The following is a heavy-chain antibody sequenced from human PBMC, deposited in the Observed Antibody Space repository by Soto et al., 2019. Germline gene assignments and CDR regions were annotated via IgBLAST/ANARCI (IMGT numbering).Heavy chain of an antibody. V-gene: IGHV4-59*11. CDR1: GGSISGHY. CDR3: ARVGSSGWSPDY. CDR2: IFYSGVT. D-gene: IGHD6-19*01. Sequence: SETVSLTCTVSGGSISGHYWTWIRQPPGKELEWIGYIFYSGVTNYNPSLKSRVTLSVDTSKNQFSLKLRSVTAEDTAVYYCARVGSSGWSPDYWGRGTLVTVSS. J-gene: IGHJ4*02.